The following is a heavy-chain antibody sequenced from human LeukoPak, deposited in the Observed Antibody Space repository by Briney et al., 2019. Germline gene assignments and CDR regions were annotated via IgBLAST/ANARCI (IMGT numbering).Heavy chain of an antibody. CDR3: ARDIGSSSYYYFDF. CDR1: GFALSEYS. V-gene: IGHV3-7*01. Sequence: PGGSLRLSCAASGFALSEYSMSWVRQAPGKGLEWVANIKPDGSEKYYADSVKGRFTISRDIAKDSLFLQMNSLRAEDTAVYFCARDIGSSSYYYFDFWGQGALVTASS. D-gene: IGHD6-6*01. CDR2: IKPDGSEK. J-gene: IGHJ4*02.